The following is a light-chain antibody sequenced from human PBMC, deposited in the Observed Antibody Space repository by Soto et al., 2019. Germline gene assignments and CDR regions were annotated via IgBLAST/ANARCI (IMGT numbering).Light chain of an antibody. V-gene: IGKV3-15*01. CDR2: GAS. CDR3: QQYDNWPLT. Sequence: DIVMTQPPATLPVSPGEGATRSCRASQSVSSNLAWYQQKPGQAPRFLIYGASTRATGIPARFSGSGSGTEFTLTISSLQSEDFAVYYCQQYDNWPLTFGGGTKV. CDR1: QSVSSN. J-gene: IGKJ4*01.